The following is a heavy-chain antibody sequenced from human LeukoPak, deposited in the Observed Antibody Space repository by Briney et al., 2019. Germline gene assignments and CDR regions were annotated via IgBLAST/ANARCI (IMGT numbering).Heavy chain of an antibody. CDR2: IRYDGSNK. V-gene: IGHV3-30*02. D-gene: IGHD2/OR15-2a*01. CDR1: GFTFSSYG. J-gene: IGHJ6*02. Sequence: GGSLRLSCAASGFTFSSYGMHWVRQAPGKGLEWVAFIRYDGSNKYYADSVKGRFTISRDNSKNTLYLQMNSLRAEDTAVYYCSKDNTTSVTYYYYGMDVWGQGTTVTVSS. CDR3: SKDNTTSVTYYYYGMDV.